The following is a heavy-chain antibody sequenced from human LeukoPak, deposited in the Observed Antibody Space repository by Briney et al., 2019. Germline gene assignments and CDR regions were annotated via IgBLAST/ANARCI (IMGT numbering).Heavy chain of an antibody. CDR1: GYKITSHW. J-gene: IGHJ3*02. Sequence: GESLKISCQASGYKITSHWIAWVRQMPGKSPEWMGIIYPGDSDTRYSPSFQGQVVISVDKSSNVAYLQWTTLKASDTAMYYCARPRRGDSFDGFDIWGQGTMVVVSS. D-gene: IGHD2-21*02. V-gene: IGHV5-51*01. CDR3: ARPRRGDSFDGFDI. CDR2: IYPGDSDT.